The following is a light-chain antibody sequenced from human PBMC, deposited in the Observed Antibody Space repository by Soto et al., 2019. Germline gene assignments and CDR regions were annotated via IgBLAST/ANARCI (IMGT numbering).Light chain of an antibody. V-gene: IGKV3-20*01. J-gene: IGKJ5*01. CDR1: HSVSSSY. CDR2: GAS. CDR3: QQYGSSPLIT. Sequence: PGERVTLSCRASHSVSSSYLTWYQQKPGQAPRLLIYGASTRATSIPARFSGSGSGTDFTLTISRLEPEDFAVYHCQQYGSSPLITFGQGTRLEIK.